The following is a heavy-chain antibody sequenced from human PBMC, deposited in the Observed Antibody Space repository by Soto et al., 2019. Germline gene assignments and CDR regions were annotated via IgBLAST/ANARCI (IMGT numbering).Heavy chain of an antibody. CDR1: GGSFSGYY. CDR3: ARPFSGRYFDY. D-gene: IGHD3-10*01. Sequence: SETLSLTCAVYGGSFSGYYWSWIRQPPGKGLEWIGEINHSGSTNYNPSLKSRVTISVDTSKNQFSLKLSSVTAADTAVYYCARPFSGRYFDYWGQGTLVTVSS. J-gene: IGHJ4*02. CDR2: INHSGST. V-gene: IGHV4-34*01.